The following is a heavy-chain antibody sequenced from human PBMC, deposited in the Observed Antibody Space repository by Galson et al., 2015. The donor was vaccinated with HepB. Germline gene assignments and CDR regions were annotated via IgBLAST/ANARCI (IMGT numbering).Heavy chain of an antibody. CDR1: GFTFSSYG. Sequence: LRLSCAASGFTFSSYGMHWVRQAPGKGLEWVAFIRYDGSNKYYADSVKGRFTISRDNSKNTLYLQMNSLRAEDTAVYYCAKDQASSCWPNFDYWGQGTLVTVSS. CDR2: IRYDGSNK. J-gene: IGHJ4*02. D-gene: IGHD6-19*01. CDR3: AKDQASSCWPNFDY. V-gene: IGHV3-30*02.